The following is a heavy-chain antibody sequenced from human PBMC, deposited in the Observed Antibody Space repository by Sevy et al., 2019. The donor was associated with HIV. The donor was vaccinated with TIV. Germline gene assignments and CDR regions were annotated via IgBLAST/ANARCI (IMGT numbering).Heavy chain of an antibody. Sequence: GGSLRLSCAASGFTFSSYSMNWVRQAPGKGLEWVSYISSSSSTIYYADSVKGRFTISRDNAKNSLYLQMNSLRDEDRAVYYCARVRGYSYVGGGSFDYWGQGTLVTVSS. V-gene: IGHV3-48*02. CDR3: ARVRGYSYVGGGSFDY. D-gene: IGHD5-18*01. CDR1: GFTFSSYS. CDR2: ISSSSSTI. J-gene: IGHJ4*02.